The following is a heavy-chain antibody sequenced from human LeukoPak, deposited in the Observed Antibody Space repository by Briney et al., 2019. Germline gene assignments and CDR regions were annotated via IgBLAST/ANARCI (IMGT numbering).Heavy chain of an antibody. CDR3: ASTVGWLQFGLAIYH. V-gene: IGHV4-34*01. D-gene: IGHD5-24*01. CDR2: INHSGST. Sequence: SQTLSLTCAVYGESFRGFFWTWIRQPPGKGLEWIGEINHSGSTNYNPSLKSRVTISVDTSKNQFSLKLTSVTAADTATYYCASTVGWLQFGLAIYHWGQGTLVTVSS. J-gene: IGHJ5*02. CDR1: GESFRGFF.